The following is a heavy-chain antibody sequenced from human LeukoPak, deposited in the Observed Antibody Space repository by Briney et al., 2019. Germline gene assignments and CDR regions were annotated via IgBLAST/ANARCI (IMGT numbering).Heavy chain of an antibody. D-gene: IGHD5-12*01. CDR2: IGTAGDT. J-gene: IGHJ4*02. V-gene: IGHV3-13*01. CDR3: ARGDGYNYPYDY. Sequence: GGSLRLSCAASGFTFSSYDMHWVRQATGKGLEWVSAIGTAGDTYYPGSVKGRFTISRENAKNSLYLQMNSLRAGHTAVYYCARGDGYNYPYDYWGQGTLVTVSS. CDR1: GFTFSSYD.